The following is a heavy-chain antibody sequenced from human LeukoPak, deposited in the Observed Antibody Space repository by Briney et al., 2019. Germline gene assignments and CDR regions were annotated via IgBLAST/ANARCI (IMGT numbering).Heavy chain of an antibody. V-gene: IGHV3-11*04. Sequence: GGSLRLSCAASGFTFSEYYMSWIRQAPGKGLEWVSYISSSGSTIYYADSVKGRFTISRDNAKNSLYLQMNNLRAEDTAVYYCARDSMIVVVNDAFDIWGQGTMVTVSS. D-gene: IGHD3-22*01. J-gene: IGHJ3*02. CDR2: ISSSGSTI. CDR3: ARDSMIVVVNDAFDI. CDR1: GFTFSEYY.